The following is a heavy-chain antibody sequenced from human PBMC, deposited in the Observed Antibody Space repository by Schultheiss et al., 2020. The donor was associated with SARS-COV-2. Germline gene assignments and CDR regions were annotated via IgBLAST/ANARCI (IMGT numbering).Heavy chain of an antibody. Sequence: GGSLRLSCAASGFSFSYGWLNWVRQAPGKGLEWVGRIKSKTDGGTTDYAAPVKGRFTISRDDSKKTVYLQMNSLKTEDTAVYYCSTGGYGDFPDYWGQGTQVTVSS. V-gene: IGHV3-15*07. CDR3: STGGYGDFPDY. D-gene: IGHD4-17*01. J-gene: IGHJ4*02. CDR1: GFSFSYGW. CDR2: IKSKTDGGTT.